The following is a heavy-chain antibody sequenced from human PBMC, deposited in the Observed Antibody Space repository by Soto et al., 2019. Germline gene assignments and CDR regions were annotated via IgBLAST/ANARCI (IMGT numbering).Heavy chain of an antibody. D-gene: IGHD3-10*01. CDR2: IYHSGST. Sequence: SETLSLTCAVSGGSISSGGYSWSWIRQPPGKGLEWIGYIYHSGSTYYNPSLKSRVTISVDTSKNQFSLKLSSVTAADTAVYYCAREPLNYYGSGSYLDVWGQGTTVTVSS. CDR1: GGSISSGGYS. J-gene: IGHJ6*02. CDR3: AREPLNYYGSGSYLDV. V-gene: IGHV4-30-2*01.